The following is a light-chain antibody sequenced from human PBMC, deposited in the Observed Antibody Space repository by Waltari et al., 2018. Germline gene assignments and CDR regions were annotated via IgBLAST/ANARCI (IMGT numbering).Light chain of an antibody. Sequence: QSVLTQPPSVSAAPRQRVTISCSGSSSNIGTYAVRWYQHLPGKPPKLVSYHDDLVPSGVSDRFSGSKSGTSASLAISGIQSEDEADYYCAAWDDGIYGPVFGGGTKLTVL. CDR1: SSNIGTYA. V-gene: IGLV1-36*01. CDR3: AAWDDGIYGPV. CDR2: HDD. J-gene: IGLJ2*01.